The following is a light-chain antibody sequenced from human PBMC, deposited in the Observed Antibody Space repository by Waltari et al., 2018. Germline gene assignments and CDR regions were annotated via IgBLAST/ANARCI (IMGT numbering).Light chain of an antibody. Sequence: DIQMTQSPSPLSASVGARVTITCRASGGISNWLAWYQKKPGKAPKVLFHMASSLESGVPTRYSGRCSATEFTLTSSNLQPDDFATYYCQQYDSLWTFGQGTKVEIK. J-gene: IGKJ1*01. CDR3: QQYDSLWT. CDR1: GGISNW. V-gene: IGKV1-5*03. CDR2: MAS.